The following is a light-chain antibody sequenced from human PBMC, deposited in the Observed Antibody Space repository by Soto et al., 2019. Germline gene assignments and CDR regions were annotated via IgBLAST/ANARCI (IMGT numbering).Light chain of an antibody. V-gene: IGKV1-17*01. CDR1: QGIGND. Sequence: DIQMTQSPSSLSASVGDRVTITCRASQGIGNDLGWYQQKPGKAPKRLIHAASSLQSGVPSRFSGSGSGTDFTLTISSLQPEDFATYYCQHYNSYSEAFGQGTKVELK. CDR2: AAS. J-gene: IGKJ1*01. CDR3: QHYNSYSEA.